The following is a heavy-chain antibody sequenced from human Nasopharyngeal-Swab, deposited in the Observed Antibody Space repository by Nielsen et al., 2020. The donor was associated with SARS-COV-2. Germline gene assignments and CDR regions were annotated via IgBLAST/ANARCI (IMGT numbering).Heavy chain of an antibody. D-gene: IGHD1-14*01. CDR1: GFTFSGSA. J-gene: IGHJ4*02. Sequence: GESLKISCAAPGFTFSGSAMHWVRQASGKGLEWVGRIRSKANSYATAYAASVKGRFTISRDDSKNTAYLQMNSLKTEDTAVYYCTSPGVQITARRDDYWGQGTLVTVSS. CDR3: TSPGVQITARRDDY. CDR2: IRSKANSYAT. V-gene: IGHV3-73*01.